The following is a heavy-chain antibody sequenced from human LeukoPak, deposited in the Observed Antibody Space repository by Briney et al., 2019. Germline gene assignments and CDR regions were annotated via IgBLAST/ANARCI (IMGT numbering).Heavy chain of an antibody. Sequence: GGSLRLSCAASGFTVSSNYMSWVRQAPGKGREGGSLIYSGGSTYYADSVKGRFTISRDNSKNTLYLQMNSLRAEHTAVYYCARAESGQWYIDYWGQGSLVTVSS. V-gene: IGHV3-66*01. CDR2: IYSGGST. D-gene: IGHD6-19*01. CDR1: GFTVSSNY. CDR3: ARAESGQWYIDY. J-gene: IGHJ4*02.